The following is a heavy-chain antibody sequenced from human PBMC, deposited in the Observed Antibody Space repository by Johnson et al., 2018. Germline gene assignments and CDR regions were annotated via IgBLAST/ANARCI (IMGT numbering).Heavy chain of an antibody. CDR3: AKPYLRDCSDGSCCPVAFHV. Sequence: VQLVESGGELVQPGGSLRLSCAASGFTFSSYAMTWVRQAPAKGLEWVSVISNSGDTTYYADSVKGRFTISRDNSKNTLYLQMNSLGADDTAVYYCAKPYLRDCSDGSCCPVAFHVWGQGTVVTVSA. CDR2: ISNSGDTT. D-gene: IGHD2-15*01. CDR1: GFTFSSYA. J-gene: IGHJ3*01. V-gene: IGHV3-23*04.